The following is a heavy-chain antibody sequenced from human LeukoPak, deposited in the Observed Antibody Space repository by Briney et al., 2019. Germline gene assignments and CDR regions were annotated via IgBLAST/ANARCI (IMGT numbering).Heavy chain of an antibody. J-gene: IGHJ4*02. CDR2: ISSSSTI. V-gene: IGHV3-48*01. D-gene: IGHD1-26*01. CDR1: GFTFSSYS. Sequence: GGSLRLSCAASGFTFSSYSMNRVRQAPGKGLEWVSYISSSSTIYYADSVKGRFTISRDNAKNSLYLQMNSLRAEDTAVYYCASQWEPESLDYWGQGTLVTVSS. CDR3: ASQWEPESLDY.